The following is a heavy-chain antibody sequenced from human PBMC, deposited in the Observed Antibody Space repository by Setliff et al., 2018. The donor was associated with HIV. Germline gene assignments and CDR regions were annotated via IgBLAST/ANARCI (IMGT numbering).Heavy chain of an antibody. CDR3: ARQWRDQYNSGVSTEYFQH. CDR2: IYHSGST. CDR1: AYSISSGYY. J-gene: IGHJ1*01. V-gene: IGHV4-38-2*01. Sequence: SETLSLTCAASAYSISSGYYRGWIRQPPGKGLEWIGSIYHSGSTYYNPSLMSRVTISEDTSKNQFSLKLRSVTAADTAVYYCARQWRDQYNSGVSTEYFQHWGLGTLVTVSS. D-gene: IGHD3-22*01.